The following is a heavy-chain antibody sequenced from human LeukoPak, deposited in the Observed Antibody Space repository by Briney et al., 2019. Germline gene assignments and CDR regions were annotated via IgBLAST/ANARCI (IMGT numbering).Heavy chain of an antibody. CDR2: INHSGST. Sequence: PSETLSLTCAVYGGSFSGYYWSWIRQPPGKGLEWIGEINHSGSTNYNPSLKSRVTISVDTSKNQFSLKLSSVTAADTAVYYCARRQRDRGYSYDYWGQGTLVTVSS. CDR3: ARRQRDRGYSYDY. D-gene: IGHD5-18*01. CDR1: GGSFSGYY. J-gene: IGHJ4*02. V-gene: IGHV4-34*01.